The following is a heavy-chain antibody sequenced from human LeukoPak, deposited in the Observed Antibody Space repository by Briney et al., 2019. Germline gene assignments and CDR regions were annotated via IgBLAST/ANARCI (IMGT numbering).Heavy chain of an antibody. CDR1: GFTFTSYA. D-gene: IGHD6-13*01. CDR3: AKDSFGIAAAGTDY. CDR2: ISGSGGTT. Sequence: GGSLRLSCAASGFTFTSYAMSWVRQAPGKGLEWVSAISGSGGTTNYAHSLKGRFTIPRDNYKNTLYLQMNSLRAEDRAGYYCAKDSFGIAAAGTDYWGQGTLVTVSS. J-gene: IGHJ4*02. V-gene: IGHV3-23*01.